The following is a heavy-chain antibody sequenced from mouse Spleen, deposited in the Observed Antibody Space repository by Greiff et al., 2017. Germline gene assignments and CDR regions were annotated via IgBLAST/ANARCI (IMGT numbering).Heavy chain of an antibody. CDR1: GFTFSSYG. CDR2: INSNGGST. Sequence: EVQVVESGGGLVQPGGSLKLSCAASGFTFSSYGMSWVRQTPDKRLELVATINSNGGSTYYPDSVKGRFTISRDNAKNTLYLQMSSLKSEDTAMYYCARDRGIPFAYWGQGTLVTVSA. J-gene: IGHJ3*01. CDR3: ARDRGIPFAY. V-gene: IGHV5-6-3*01.